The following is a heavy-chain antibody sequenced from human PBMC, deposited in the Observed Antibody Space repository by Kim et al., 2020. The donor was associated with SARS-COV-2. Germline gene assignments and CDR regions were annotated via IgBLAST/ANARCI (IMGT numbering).Heavy chain of an antibody. CDR3: ARDSPGYAQDGYYYYYGLDV. Sequence: GGSLRLSCAASGFTVSSNYMSWVRQAPGKGLEWVSVIYSGGSTYYADSVKGRFTISRDNLKNTLYLQMNSLRAEDTAVYYCARDSPGYAQDGYYYYYGLDVWGQGTTVTVSS. CDR2: IYSGGST. D-gene: IGHD5-12*01. CDR1: GFTVSSNY. V-gene: IGHV3-66*01. J-gene: IGHJ6*02.